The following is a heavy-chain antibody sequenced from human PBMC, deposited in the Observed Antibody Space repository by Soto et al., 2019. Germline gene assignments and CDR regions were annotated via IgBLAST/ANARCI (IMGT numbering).Heavy chain of an antibody. CDR3: NMVRGVVSDY. D-gene: IGHD3-10*01. CDR1: GGSFSGYE. V-gene: IGHV4-34*01. J-gene: IGHJ4*02. Sequence: XETLSLPCAVYGGSFSGYEWGWIRQPPGKGLEWIGEINHSGSTNYNPSLKSRVTISVDTSKNQFSLKLSSVTAADTAVYYRNMVRGVVSDYWGQGTLVTVSS. CDR2: INHSGST.